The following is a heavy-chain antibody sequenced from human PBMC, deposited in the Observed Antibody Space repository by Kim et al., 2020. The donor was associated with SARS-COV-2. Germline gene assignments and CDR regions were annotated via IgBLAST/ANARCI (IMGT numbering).Heavy chain of an antibody. Sequence: YEQRVQGRVTMTRDTSISTAYMGLSRLRSDDTAVYNCARVRRRGGNWFDPWGQGTLVTVSS. J-gene: IGHJ5*02. V-gene: IGHV1-2*02. CDR3: ARVRRRGGNWFDP.